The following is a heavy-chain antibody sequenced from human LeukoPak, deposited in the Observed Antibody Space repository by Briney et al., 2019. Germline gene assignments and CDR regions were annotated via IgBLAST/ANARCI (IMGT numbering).Heavy chain of an antibody. J-gene: IGHJ3*02. CDR3: ARGCYDYVWGSYRTMNAFDI. CDR2: IYTSGST. V-gene: IGHV4-4*07. Sequence: PSETLSLTCTVSGGSISSYYWSWIRQPAGKGLEWIGRIYTSGSTNYNPSLKSRVTISVDTSKNQFSLKLSSVTAADTAVYYCARGCYDYVWGSYRTMNAFDIWGQGTMVTVSS. CDR1: GGSISSYY. D-gene: IGHD3-16*02.